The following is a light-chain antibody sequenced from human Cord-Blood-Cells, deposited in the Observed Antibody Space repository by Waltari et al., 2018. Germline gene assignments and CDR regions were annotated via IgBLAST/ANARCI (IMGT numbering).Light chain of an antibody. CDR3: SSYTSSSTLV. CDR2: DVS. J-gene: IGLJ3*02. Sequence: QSALTQPASVSGSPGQSITISCPGPSRDVGGYNYVSWYQQHPGKAPKLMIYDVSNRPSGVSNRFSGSKSGNTASLTISGLQAEDEADYYCSSYTSSSTLVFGGGTKLTVL. V-gene: IGLV2-14*03. CDR1: SRDVGGYNY.